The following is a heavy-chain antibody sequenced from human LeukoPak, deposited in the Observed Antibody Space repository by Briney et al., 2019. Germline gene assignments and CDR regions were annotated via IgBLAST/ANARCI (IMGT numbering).Heavy chain of an antibody. V-gene: IGHV3-21*01. CDR2: ISSSSSYI. Sequence: GGSLRLSCAASGFTFSSYTMNWVRKAPGKGLEWVSSISSSSSYIYYADSVKGRSTISRYNAKNSLYLQMNSLRAEDTAVYYCARDRGGYSGYDSYYFDYWGQGTLVTVSS. CDR3: ARDRGGYSGYDSYYFDY. J-gene: IGHJ4*02. CDR1: GFTFSSYT. D-gene: IGHD5-12*01.